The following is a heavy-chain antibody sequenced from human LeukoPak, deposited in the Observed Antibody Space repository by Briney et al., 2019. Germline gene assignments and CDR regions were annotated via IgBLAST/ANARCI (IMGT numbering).Heavy chain of an antibody. CDR1: GFTFSSYS. J-gene: IGHJ6*03. V-gene: IGHV3-21*01. CDR3: ARGPLNHYDFWSGYYYYYMDV. D-gene: IGHD3-3*01. CDR2: ISSSSSCI. Sequence: GGSLRLSCAASGFTFSSYSMNWVRRAPGKGLEWVSSISSSSSCIYYADSVKGRFTISRDNAKNSLYLQMNSLRAEDTAVYYCARGPLNHYDFWSGYYYYYMDVWGKGTTVTVSS.